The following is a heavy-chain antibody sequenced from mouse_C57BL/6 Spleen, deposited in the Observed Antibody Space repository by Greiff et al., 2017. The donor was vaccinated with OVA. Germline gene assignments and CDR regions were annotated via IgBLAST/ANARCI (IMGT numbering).Heavy chain of an antibody. CDR1: GYTFTSYW. V-gene: IGHV1-69*01. Sequence: VKLQQPGAELVMPGASVKLSCKASGYTFTSYWMHWVKQRPGQGLEWIGEIDPSDSYTNYNQKFKGKSTLTVDKSSSTAYMQLSSLTSEDSAVYYCARFRGSSPFDYWGQGTTLTVSS. J-gene: IGHJ2*01. CDR3: ARFRGSSPFDY. CDR2: IDPSDSYT. D-gene: IGHD1-1*01.